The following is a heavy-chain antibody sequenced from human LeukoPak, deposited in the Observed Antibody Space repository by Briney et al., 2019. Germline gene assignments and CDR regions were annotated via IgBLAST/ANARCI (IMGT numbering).Heavy chain of an antibody. CDR3: ARHAYGSGSYYSWFDP. V-gene: IGHV5-51*01. J-gene: IGHJ5*02. D-gene: IGHD3-10*01. CDR2: IHPGDSEA. Sequence: GESLKISREASGYSFTTYWIGWVRQMPGKGLEWMGIIHPGDSEARYSPSFQGQVTISVDKSISAAYLQWNTLKASDTAMYYCARHAYGSGSYYSWFDPWGQGTLVTVSS. CDR1: GYSFTTYW.